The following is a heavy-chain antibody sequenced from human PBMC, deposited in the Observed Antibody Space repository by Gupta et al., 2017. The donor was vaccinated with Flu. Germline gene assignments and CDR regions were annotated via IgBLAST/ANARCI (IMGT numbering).Heavy chain of an antibody. J-gene: IGHJ4*02. CDR1: GFTFDDYA. Sequence: EVQLVESGGGLVQPGTSLRLSCTASGFTFDDYAMHWVRQAPGKGLEWVSAINWNSGYIGYADSVKGRFTISRDNAKNSLYLQMNSLRVEDTAFYYCANSRYMEWPNDHWGQGTLVTVSS. V-gene: IGHV3-9*01. CDR2: INWNSGYI. CDR3: ANSRYMEWPNDH. D-gene: IGHD3-3*01.